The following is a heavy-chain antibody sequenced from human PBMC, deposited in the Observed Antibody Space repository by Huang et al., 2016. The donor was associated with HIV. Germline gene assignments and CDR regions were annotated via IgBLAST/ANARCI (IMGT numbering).Heavy chain of an antibody. CDR2: ISYDGRSQ. J-gene: IGHJ4*02. CDR1: GFKLSGFG. V-gene: IGHV3-30*18. CDR3: AKESRWFSDFDH. D-gene: IGHD2-15*01. Sequence: QVHLVESGGGVVQPGGSLRLSCAASGFKLSGFGMHWGRQAPGKGLEWVAGISYDGRSQFYTDSVKGRFTISRDNSDNTLSLQMKGLRPDDTAVYYCAKESRWFSDFDHWGQGVLVSVSS.